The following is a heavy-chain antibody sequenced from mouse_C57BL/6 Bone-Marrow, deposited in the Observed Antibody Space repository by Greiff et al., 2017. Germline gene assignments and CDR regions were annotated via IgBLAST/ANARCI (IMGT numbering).Heavy chain of an antibody. CDR1: GFTFSSYA. J-gene: IGHJ4*01. CDR3: ARYRGKSTYYDYGGAMDY. CDR2: ISDGGGYT. Sequence: EVMLVESGGGLVKPGGSLKLSCAASGFTFSSYAMSWVRQTPEKRLEWVATISDGGGYTYYPDNVTGRFTISRDNAKNNLYLQMSHLKSEYTAMYYCARYRGKSTYYDYGGAMDYWGQGTSVTVSS. V-gene: IGHV5-4*03. D-gene: IGHD2-4*01.